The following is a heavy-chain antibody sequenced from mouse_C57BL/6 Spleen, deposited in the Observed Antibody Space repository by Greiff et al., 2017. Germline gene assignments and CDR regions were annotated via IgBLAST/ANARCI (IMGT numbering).Heavy chain of an antibody. J-gene: IGHJ4*01. CDR1: GYAFSSSW. V-gene: IGHV1-82*01. D-gene: IGHD1-1*01. Sequence: QVQLQQSGPELVKPGASVKISCTASGYAFSSSWMNWVKQRPGKGLEWIGRIYPGDGDTNYNGKFKGKATLTADKSSSTAYMQLSSLTSEDSAVYVCARSYYGSSDEAMDYWGQGTSVTVSS. CDR2: IYPGDGDT. CDR3: ARSYYGSSDEAMDY.